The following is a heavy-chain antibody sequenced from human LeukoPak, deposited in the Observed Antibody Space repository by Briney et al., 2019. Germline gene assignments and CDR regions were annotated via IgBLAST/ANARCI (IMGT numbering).Heavy chain of an antibody. Sequence: GGSLRLSCAASGFTFDDYAMHWVRQAPGKGLEWVSGINWNSGSIGYADSVKGRFTISRDNAKNSVYLQMNSLRADDMALYYCAKGTAVADTRDAFDIWGQGTMVTVSS. CDR2: INWNSGSI. D-gene: IGHD6-19*01. J-gene: IGHJ3*02. V-gene: IGHV3-9*03. CDR3: AKGTAVADTRDAFDI. CDR1: GFTFDDYA.